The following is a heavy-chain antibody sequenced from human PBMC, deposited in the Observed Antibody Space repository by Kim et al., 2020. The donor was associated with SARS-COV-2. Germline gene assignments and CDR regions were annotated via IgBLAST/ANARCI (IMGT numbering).Heavy chain of an antibody. D-gene: IGHD4-17*01. CDR1: GFTFSRFW. J-gene: IGHJ4*02. CDR3: VRGSDGDYVYSYDY. Sequence: GGSLRLSCVGSGFTFSRFWMNWVRQAPGKGLEWVASIKHDGSAKHYVDSVKGRFTISRDNAKNSLYLQMDSLRAEDTAVYYCVRGSDGDYVYSYDYWGQGTLVTVSS. CDR2: IKHDGSAK. V-gene: IGHV3-7*01.